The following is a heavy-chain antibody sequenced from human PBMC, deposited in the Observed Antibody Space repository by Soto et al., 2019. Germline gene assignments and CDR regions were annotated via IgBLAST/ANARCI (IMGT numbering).Heavy chain of an antibody. V-gene: IGHV3-21*01. J-gene: IGHJ6*02. D-gene: IGHD2-15*01. CDR1: GFTFSSYS. Sequence: GGSQRLSCAASGFTFSSYSVNWVRQAPGKGLEWVSSISSSSSYIYYADSVKGRFTISRDNAKNSLYLQMNSLRAEDTAVYYCAREGVAPNYYYYGMDVWGQGTTVTVSS. CDR3: AREGVAPNYYYYGMDV. CDR2: ISSSSSYI.